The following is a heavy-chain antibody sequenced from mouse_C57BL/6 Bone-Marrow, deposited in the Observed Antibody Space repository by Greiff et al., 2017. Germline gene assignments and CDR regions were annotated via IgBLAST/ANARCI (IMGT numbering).Heavy chain of an antibody. CDR2: LYPGSGST. V-gene: IGHV1-55*01. CDR1: GYTFTSYW. CDR3: ARDYGSTLCAY. J-gene: IGHJ3*01. D-gene: IGHD1-1*01. Sequence: VQLQQPGAELVKPGASVKMSCKASGYTFTSYWITWVKQRPGQGLEWIGDLYPGSGSTNYNEKFKSKATMAVDTSSSTAYMQLSSLTSEDSAVYYCARDYGSTLCAYWGQGTLVTVSA.